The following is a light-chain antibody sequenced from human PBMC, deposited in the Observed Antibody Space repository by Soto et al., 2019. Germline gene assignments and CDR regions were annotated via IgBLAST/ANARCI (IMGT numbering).Light chain of an antibody. V-gene: IGKV3-20*01. CDR1: QTISSNH. Sequence: EIVLTQSPGTLSVSPGERATLSCRASQTISSNHLAWYQQKPGQAPSLLLYGTSSRATGIPDRFSGSGSGTDFTLTISRPEPEDYAIYYCQQFVGWTFGQGTKVEI. CDR2: GTS. CDR3: QQFVGWT. J-gene: IGKJ1*01.